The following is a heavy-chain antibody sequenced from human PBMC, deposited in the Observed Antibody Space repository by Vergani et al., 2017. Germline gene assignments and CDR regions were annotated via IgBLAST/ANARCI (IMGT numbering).Heavy chain of an antibody. CDR1: GFTFSSYA. J-gene: IGHJ5*02. CDR2: ISGSGGRT. CDR3: AKDVTVHVPPNWFDP. Sequence: EVQLLESGGGLVQPGGSLRLSCAASGFTFSSYAMSWVRQAPGRALEWVSAISGSGGRTYYADSVKGRFTISRDNSKNTLYLQIHRLRAKYTAVFYCAKDVTVHVPPNWFDPWGQGTLVTVSS. D-gene: IGHD6-6*01. V-gene: IGHV3-23*01.